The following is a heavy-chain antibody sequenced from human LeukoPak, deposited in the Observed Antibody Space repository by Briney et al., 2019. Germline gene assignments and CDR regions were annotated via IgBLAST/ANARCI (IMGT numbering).Heavy chain of an antibody. CDR2: VKADGGTT. V-gene: IGHV3-15*01. Sequence: PGGSLRLSCAASGFTFSSAWMSWVRQAPGKGLEWVGRVKADGGTTEYAAPVKGRFTISRDDSKNTLDLQMNSLKTEDTAMYYCVTDVPCLAPQIDYWGQGTLVTVSS. D-gene: IGHD6-6*01. CDR3: VTDVPCLAPQIDY. J-gene: IGHJ4*02. CDR1: GFTFSSAW.